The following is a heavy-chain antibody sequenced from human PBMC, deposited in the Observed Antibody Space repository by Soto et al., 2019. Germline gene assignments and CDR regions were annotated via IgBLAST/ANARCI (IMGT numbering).Heavy chain of an antibody. CDR3: ARGWGYETTDYYFAY. Sequence: QVQLVQSGAEVKKPGSSVKVSCKASGGTFSRHSVSWVRQAPGQGLEWMGGIIPMFGTANHAQKFQGRVTITADESTSTVFPELRNLKTDDNAIYYCARGWGYETTDYYFAYWGQGTQVIVSS. CDR1: GGTFSRHS. CDR2: IIPMFGTA. V-gene: IGHV1-69*01. D-gene: IGHD3-10*01. J-gene: IGHJ4*02.